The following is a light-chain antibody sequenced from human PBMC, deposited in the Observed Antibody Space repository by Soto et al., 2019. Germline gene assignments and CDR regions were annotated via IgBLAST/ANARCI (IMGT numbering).Light chain of an antibody. V-gene: IGLV2-23*01. CDR2: EGN. CDR3: CSYAGSSSSRV. Sequence: QSVLAQPASVSGSLGQSITISCTGTSSDVGSYNLVSWYQQHPGKAPKLIIYEGNERPSGVSDRFSGSKSGNTASLTISLLQAEDEADYYCCSYAGSSSSRVFGTGTKVTVL. J-gene: IGLJ1*01. CDR1: SSDVGSYNL.